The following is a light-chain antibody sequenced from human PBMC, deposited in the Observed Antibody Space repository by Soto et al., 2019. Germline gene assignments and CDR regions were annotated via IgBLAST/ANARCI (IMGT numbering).Light chain of an antibody. J-gene: IGKJ2*01. V-gene: IGKV1-5*01. CDR3: QQFNSYFAVYT. CDR2: DAS. CDR1: RNINTW. Sequence: IQVRQSPLIRSSCWGARVTITCRASRNINTWLAWYQQKPGKAPKLLIYDASSLESGVPSRFSGSGSGTEFTLTISSLQPEDFATYYRQQFNSYFAVYTLGQGTKVDIK.